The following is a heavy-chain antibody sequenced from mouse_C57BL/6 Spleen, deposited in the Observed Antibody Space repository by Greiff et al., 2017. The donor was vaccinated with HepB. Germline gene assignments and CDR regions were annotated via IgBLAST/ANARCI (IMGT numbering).Heavy chain of an antibody. J-gene: IGHJ4*01. V-gene: IGHV1-7*01. Sequence: VQLQQSGAELAKPGASVKLSCKASGYTFTSYWMHWVKQRPGQGLEWIGYINPSSGYTKYNQKFKDKATLTAEKSSSTAYMQLSSLTYEDSAVYYGAREDLQEAMDYWGQGTSVTVSS. CDR3: AREDLQEAMDY. D-gene: IGHD2-1*01. CDR2: INPSSGYT. CDR1: GYTFTSYW.